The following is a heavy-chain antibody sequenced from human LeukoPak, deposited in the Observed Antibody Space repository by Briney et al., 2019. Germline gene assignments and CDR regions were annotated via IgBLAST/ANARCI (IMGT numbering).Heavy chain of an antibody. Sequence: PGGSLRLSCEASGFIFSSYWMSWVRQPPGKGLEWVANIKQDGSEKYYVDSVKGRFTISRDNAKKSLYVQMNSLRAEDTAVYYCASSLGGYSYGFDYWGQGTLVTVSS. J-gene: IGHJ4*02. D-gene: IGHD5-12*01. CDR1: GFIFSSYW. CDR3: ASSLGGYSYGFDY. CDR2: IKQDGSEK. V-gene: IGHV3-7*03.